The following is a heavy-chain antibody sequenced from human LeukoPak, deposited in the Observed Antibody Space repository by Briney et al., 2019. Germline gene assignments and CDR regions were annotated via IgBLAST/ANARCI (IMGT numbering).Heavy chain of an antibody. CDR3: AKDLREVGLHFDN. Sequence: GRSLRLSCAASGFTFSGYGMHWVRQAPDKGLEWVAVIWYDGSNKYYADSVKGRFTISRDTSKNTLYLQMNSLRAEDTALYYCAKDLREVGLHFDNGGQGPLVTVSS. CDR1: GFTFSGYG. D-gene: IGHD2-15*01. CDR2: IWYDGSNK. J-gene: IGHJ4*02. V-gene: IGHV3-33*06.